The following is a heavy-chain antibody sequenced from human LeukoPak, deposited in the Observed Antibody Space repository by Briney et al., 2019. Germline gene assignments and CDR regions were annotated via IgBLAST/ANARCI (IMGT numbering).Heavy chain of an antibody. CDR3: ARDRVGATTHLVHHFDY. V-gene: IGHV3-48*02. CDR2: ISSSITI. Sequence: GGALRLSCAASVFTFSSYSMNWVGQAPGEGLEGVSDISSSITIYDADSVKRLFTISRDNVKKSLYLQMNSLRDEDTAVYYCARDRVGATTHLVHHFDYWGQGTLVTVSS. D-gene: IGHD1-26*01. CDR1: VFTFSSYS. J-gene: IGHJ4*02.